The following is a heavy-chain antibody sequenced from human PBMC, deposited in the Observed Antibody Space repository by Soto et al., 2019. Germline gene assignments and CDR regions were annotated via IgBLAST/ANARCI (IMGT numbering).Heavy chain of an antibody. CDR3: VNENYYATTGPDQCVFDV. Sequence: PGRSLRLSCADQGFSSNEDWMSRAGQAPGEGLERGGRIKRIAYGATKHYATPMNGRFTVFRSDTRNTDYLQMNSLQTEDSVIYFCVNENYYATTGPDQCVFDVWGQGTMVTVSS. D-gene: IGHD3-22*01. CDR2: IKRIAYGATK. CDR1: GFSSNEDW. V-gene: IGHV3-15*01. J-gene: IGHJ3*01.